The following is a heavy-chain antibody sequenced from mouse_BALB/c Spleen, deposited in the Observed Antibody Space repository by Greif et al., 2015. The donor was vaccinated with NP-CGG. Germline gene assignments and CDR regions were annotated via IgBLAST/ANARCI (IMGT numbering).Heavy chain of an antibody. V-gene: IGHV5-4*02. D-gene: IGHD3-2*01. CDR2: ISDGGSYT. J-gene: IGHJ3*01. Sequence: EVMLVESGGGLVKPGGSLKLSCAASGFTFSDYYMYWVRQTPEKRLEWVATISDGGSYTYYPDSVKGRFTISRDNAKNNLYLQMISLKSEDTAMYYCAREDSSGTQFAYWGQGTLVTVSA. CDR3: AREDSSGTQFAY. CDR1: GFTFSDYY.